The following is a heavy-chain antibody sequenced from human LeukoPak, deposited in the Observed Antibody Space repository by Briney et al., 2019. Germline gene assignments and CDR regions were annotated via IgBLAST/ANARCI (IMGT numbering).Heavy chain of an antibody. Sequence: ASVEVSCKASGYSFTNFDINWVRQATGQGLEWMGWMNPNSGNKGYAQKLQGRVTMTMNTSITTAYMELSSLRSEDTAVYYCARGPQWRGDYYYMDVWGRGTTVTVSS. CDR3: ARGPQWRGDYYYMDV. D-gene: IGHD6-19*01. CDR1: GYSFTNFD. CDR2: MNPNSGNK. V-gene: IGHV1-8*01. J-gene: IGHJ6*03.